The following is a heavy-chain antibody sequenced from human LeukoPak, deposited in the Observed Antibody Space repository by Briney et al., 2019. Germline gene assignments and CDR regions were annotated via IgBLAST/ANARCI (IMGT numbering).Heavy chain of an antibody. CDR3: ARDVRDLIIAAAGIDY. Sequence: GSLRLSCAASGFTFSSYSMNWVRQAPGKGLEWVSSISSSSSYIYYADSVKGRFTISRDNAKNSLYLQMNSLRAEDTAVYYCARDVRDLIIAAAGIDYWGQGTLVTVSS. J-gene: IGHJ4*02. V-gene: IGHV3-21*01. D-gene: IGHD6-25*01. CDR1: GFTFSSYS. CDR2: ISSSSSYI.